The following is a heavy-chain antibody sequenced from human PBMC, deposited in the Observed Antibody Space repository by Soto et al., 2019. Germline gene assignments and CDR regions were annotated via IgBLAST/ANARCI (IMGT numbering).Heavy chain of an antibody. CDR1: GFTFSSYA. V-gene: IGHV3-23*01. Sequence: EVQLLESGGGLVQPGGSLRLSCAASGFTFSSYAMSWVRQAPGKGLEWVSAISGSGGSTYYADSVKGRFTISRDNSKNTLYLQMNSLRAEDTAVYYCATHPGDYGWGGRWYYNWFDPWGQGTLVTVSS. CDR3: ATHPGDYGWGGRWYYNWFDP. CDR2: ISGSGGST. J-gene: IGHJ5*02. D-gene: IGHD4-17*01.